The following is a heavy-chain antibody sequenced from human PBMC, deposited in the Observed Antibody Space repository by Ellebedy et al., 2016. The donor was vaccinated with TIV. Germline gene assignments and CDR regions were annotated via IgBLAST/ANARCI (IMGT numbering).Heavy chain of an antibody. J-gene: IGHJ6*02. Sequence: SETLSLTCTISGGSISSSYYWGWIRPPPGKGLEWIGSIYYTETTSYSPSLKSRATISVDRSKNQFSLKLNSVTATDTAVYFCARPDSFKFYGIDVWGQGTTVTVSS. CDR3: ARPDSFKFYGIDV. D-gene: IGHD2-15*01. V-gene: IGHV4-39*01. CDR2: IYYTETT. CDR1: GGSISSSYY.